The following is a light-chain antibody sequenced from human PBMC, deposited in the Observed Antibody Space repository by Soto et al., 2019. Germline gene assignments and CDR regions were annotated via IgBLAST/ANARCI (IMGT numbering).Light chain of an antibody. CDR1: QSVSSY. CDR2: DAS. CDR3: QQHSNWPWT. J-gene: IGKJ1*01. Sequence: EIVLTQAPATLSLSPGERATLSCRARQSVSSYLAWYQQKPGQAPRLLIYDASNRATGIPARFSGSGSGTDFTLTISSLEPEDFAVYYCQQHSNWPWTFGQGTKVDIK. V-gene: IGKV3-11*01.